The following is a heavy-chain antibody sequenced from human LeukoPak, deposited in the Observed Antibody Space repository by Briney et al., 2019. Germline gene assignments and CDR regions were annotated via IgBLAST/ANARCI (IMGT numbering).Heavy chain of an antibody. CDR2: INPNSGGT. D-gene: IGHD3-22*01. V-gene: IGHV1-2*02. Sequence: SVKVSCKASGYTFTSYGISWVRQAPGQGLEWMGWINPNSGGTNYAQKFQGRVTMTRDTSISTAYMELSRLRSDDTAVYYCASLYYYDSSGYHEDYWGQGTLVTVSS. CDR3: ASLYYYDSSGYHEDY. CDR1: GYTFTSYG. J-gene: IGHJ4*02.